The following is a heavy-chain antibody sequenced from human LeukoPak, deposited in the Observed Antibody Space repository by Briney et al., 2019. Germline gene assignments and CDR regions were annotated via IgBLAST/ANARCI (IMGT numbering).Heavy chain of an antibody. Sequence: AETLSLACTASGGSISSYYWSWIRQPPGKTLEWIGYIYYTGNTNYNPSLKSRATISVDTSKNQFSLILSSVTAADTAVYFCARVGVDSSSLYFDYWGQGMLVTVSS. D-gene: IGHD6-6*01. CDR3: ARVGVDSSSLYFDY. CDR2: IYYTGNT. V-gene: IGHV4-59*01. CDR1: GGSISSYY. J-gene: IGHJ4*02.